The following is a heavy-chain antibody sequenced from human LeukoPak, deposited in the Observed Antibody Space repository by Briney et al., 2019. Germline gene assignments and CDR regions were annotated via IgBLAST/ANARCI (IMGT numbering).Heavy chain of an antibody. D-gene: IGHD3-22*01. CDR1: GFTFNNYA. J-gene: IGHJ6*03. CDR2: ISTSGTTT. Sequence: GGSLRLSCAASGFTFNNYAMSWVRQAPGKGLEWVSYISTSGTTTYYGDSVKGRFTISRDNAKNSLYLQMNNLRAEDTAVYYCARVKNGFDGNGYPHYYLYMDVWGRGTTVTVFS. CDR3: ARVKNGFDGNGYPHYYLYMDV. V-gene: IGHV3-11*04.